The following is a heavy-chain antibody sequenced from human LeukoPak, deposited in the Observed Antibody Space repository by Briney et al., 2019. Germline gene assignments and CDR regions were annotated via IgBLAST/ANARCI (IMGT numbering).Heavy chain of an antibody. CDR2: IYSSGST. Sequence: SETLSLTCSVSGGSISNYFWTWIRQPPRKGLEWIGYIYSSGSTYCNPSLKSRVTISVDTSKNRFSLKLSTVTAADTAVYYCARRPTGDPKFDYWGQGTLVTVSS. J-gene: IGHJ4*02. D-gene: IGHD7-27*01. CDR1: GGSISNYF. CDR3: ARRPTGDPKFDY. V-gene: IGHV4-59*08.